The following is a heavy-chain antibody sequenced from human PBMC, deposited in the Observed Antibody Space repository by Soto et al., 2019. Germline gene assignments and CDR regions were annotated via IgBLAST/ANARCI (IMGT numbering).Heavy chain of an antibody. J-gene: IGHJ6*03. CDR3: ARGIVVVPAAMGYYYYYMDV. V-gene: IGHV4-30-2*01. D-gene: IGHD2-2*01. CDR2: IYHSGST. CDR1: GGSISSGGYS. Sequence: PSETLSLTCAVSGGSISSGGYSWSWIRQPPGKGLEWIGYIYHSGSTYYNPSLKSRVTISVDTSKNQFSLKLSSVTAADTAVYYCARGIVVVPAAMGYYYYYMDVWGKGTTVTVSS.